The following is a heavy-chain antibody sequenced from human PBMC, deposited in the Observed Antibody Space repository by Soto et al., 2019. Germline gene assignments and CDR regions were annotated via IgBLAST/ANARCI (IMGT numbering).Heavy chain of an antibody. CDR3: GRDHYDYRDSSH. CDR2: IYYSGRA. D-gene: IGHD4-17*01. CDR1: GGSISSADYY. Sequence: QVQLQESGPGLVMPSQTLSLTCTVSGGSISSADYYWSWIRQPPGKGLESIGYIYYSGRAYYNPSLKSRLTISIDTSKNQFSLRLSSVTAADTAVYYCGRDHYDYRDSSHWGQGTLVTVSS. V-gene: IGHV4-30-4*01. J-gene: IGHJ4*02.